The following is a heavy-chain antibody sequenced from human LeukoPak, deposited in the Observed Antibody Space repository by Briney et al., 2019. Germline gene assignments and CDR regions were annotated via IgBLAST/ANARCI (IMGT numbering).Heavy chain of an antibody. CDR2: ISSSSSTI. D-gene: IGHD1-14*01. V-gene: IGHV3-48*01. CDR1: GFTFSSYS. J-gene: IGHJ5*02. CDR3: ARDGLTSSGNNWFDP. Sequence: GGSLRLSCAASGFTFSSYSMNWVRQAPGKGLEWVSYISSSSSTINYADSVKGRFTISRDNAKNSLYLQMNSLRAEDTAVYYCARDGLTSSGNNWFDPWGQGTLVTVSS.